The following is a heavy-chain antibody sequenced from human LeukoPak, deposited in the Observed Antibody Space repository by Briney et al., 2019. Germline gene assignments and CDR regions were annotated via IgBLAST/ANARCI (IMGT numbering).Heavy chain of an antibody. Sequence: SETLPLTCTVSGGSISSHYWSWIRQPPGKGLEWIGYIYYSGSTNYNPSLKSRVTISVDTSKNQFSLKLSSVTAADTAVYYCARLTVTSTDAFDIWGQGTMVTVSS. D-gene: IGHD4-17*01. CDR2: IYYSGST. J-gene: IGHJ3*02. CDR3: ARLTVTSTDAFDI. CDR1: GGSISSHY. V-gene: IGHV4-59*11.